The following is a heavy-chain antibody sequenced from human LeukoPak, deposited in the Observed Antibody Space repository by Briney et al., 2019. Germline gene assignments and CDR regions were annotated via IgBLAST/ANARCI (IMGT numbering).Heavy chain of an antibody. CDR1: GFTFSSYS. CDR3: ARAGYSGYDYVLKLNAFDI. CDR2: ISSSSSYI. Sequence: GGSLRLSCAASGFTFSSYSMNWVRQAPGRGLEWVSSISSSSSYIYYADSVKGRFTISRDNAKNSLYLKMNSLRAEDTAVYYCARAGYSGYDYVLKLNAFDIWGQGTMVTVSS. D-gene: IGHD5-12*01. V-gene: IGHV3-21*01. J-gene: IGHJ3*02.